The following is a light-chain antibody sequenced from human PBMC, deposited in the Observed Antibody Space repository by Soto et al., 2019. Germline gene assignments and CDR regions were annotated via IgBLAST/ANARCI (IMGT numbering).Light chain of an antibody. Sequence: IQMTQSPSSLSASVGDRVTVTCRASQSINVYLNWYQQKPGKAPTLLIYGASSLQSGVPSRFSGGGSRTDFTLTISSLQPEDFATYYCQQSYRSPYTFGQGTKLEIK. V-gene: IGKV1-39*01. CDR3: QQSYRSPYT. CDR1: QSINVY. J-gene: IGKJ2*01. CDR2: GAS.